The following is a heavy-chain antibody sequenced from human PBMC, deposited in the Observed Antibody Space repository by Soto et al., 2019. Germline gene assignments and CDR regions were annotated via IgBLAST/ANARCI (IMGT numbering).Heavy chain of an antibody. CDR3: AKLLVPLGQWLDQLGFDY. J-gene: IGHJ4*02. CDR2: ISYDGSNK. Sequence: PWGSLRLSWAASGFTFSSYGMHWVRQAPGKGLEWVAVISYDGSNKYYADSVKGRFTISRDNSKNTLYLQMISLRAEDTAVYYCAKLLVPLGQWLDQLGFDYWGQGTLVTVSS. D-gene: IGHD6-19*01. V-gene: IGHV3-30*18. CDR1: GFTFSSYG.